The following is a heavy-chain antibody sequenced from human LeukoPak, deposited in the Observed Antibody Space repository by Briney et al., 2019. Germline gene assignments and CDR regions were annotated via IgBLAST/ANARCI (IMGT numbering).Heavy chain of an antibody. V-gene: IGHV3-11*06. Sequence: GGSLRLSCAASGFTFSDCYMSWIRQAPGKGLEWVSYISTGSSYTNYADSVKGRFTISRDNAKNSLSLQMNSPRAEDTAIYYCARACGQVYFDNWGQGTLVTVSS. CDR2: ISTGSSYT. CDR3: ARACGQVYFDN. D-gene: IGHD2-21*01. J-gene: IGHJ4*02. CDR1: GFTFSDCY.